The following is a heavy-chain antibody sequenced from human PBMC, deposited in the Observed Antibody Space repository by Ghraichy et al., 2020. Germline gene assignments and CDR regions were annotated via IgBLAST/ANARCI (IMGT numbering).Heavy chain of an antibody. J-gene: IGHJ3*02. D-gene: IGHD4-17*01. CDR3: ARYYGDYPRAFDI. Sequence: LSLTCAASGFTFSSYSMNWVRQAPGKGLEWVSSISSSSSYIYYADSVKGRFTISRDNAKNSLYLQMNSLRAEDTAVYYCARYYGDYPRAFDIWGQGTMVTVSS. CDR2: ISSSSSYI. CDR1: GFTFSSYS. V-gene: IGHV3-21*01.